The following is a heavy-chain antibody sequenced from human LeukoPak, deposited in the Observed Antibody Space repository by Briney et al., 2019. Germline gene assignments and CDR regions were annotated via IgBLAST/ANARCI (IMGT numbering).Heavy chain of an antibody. Sequence: SVKVSCKASGGTFSSYAISWVRHAPGQGLEWMGGIIPIFGTANYAQKFQGKVTITADKSTSTAYMELSSLRSEDTAVYCSARAELRGYCSSTSCLDKFDPWGQGTLVTVSS. J-gene: IGHJ5*02. CDR3: ARAELRGYCSSTSCLDKFDP. V-gene: IGHV1-69*06. CDR2: IIPIFGTA. D-gene: IGHD2-2*01. CDR1: GGTFSSYA.